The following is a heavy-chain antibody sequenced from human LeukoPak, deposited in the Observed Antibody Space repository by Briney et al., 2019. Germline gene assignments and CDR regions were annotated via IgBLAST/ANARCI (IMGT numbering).Heavy chain of an antibody. CDR1: GFTFSSYW. Sequence: GGSLRLSCAASGFTFSSYWMSWVRQAPGKGLEWVANIKQDGSEKYYVDSVKSRFTISRDNAKNSLYLQMNSLRAEDTAVYYCAREAFRYYYYYYMDVWGKGTTVTISS. V-gene: IGHV3-7*01. CDR3: AREAFRYYYYYYMDV. CDR2: IKQDGSEK. J-gene: IGHJ6*03.